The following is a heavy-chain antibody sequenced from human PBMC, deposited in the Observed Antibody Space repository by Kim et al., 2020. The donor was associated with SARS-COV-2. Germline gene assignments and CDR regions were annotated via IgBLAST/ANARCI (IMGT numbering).Heavy chain of an antibody. V-gene: IGHV1-2*02. D-gene: IGHD3-3*01. J-gene: IGHJ6*02. CDR3: AREERDERFLEWLFLNYYYYGMDV. CDR1: GYTFTGYY. Sequence: ASVKVSCKASGYTFTGYYMHWVRQAPGQGLEWMGWINPNSGGTNYAQKFQGRVTMTRDTSISTAYMELSRLRSDDTAVYYCAREERDERFLEWLFLNYYYYGMDVWGQGTTVTVSS. CDR2: INPNSGGT.